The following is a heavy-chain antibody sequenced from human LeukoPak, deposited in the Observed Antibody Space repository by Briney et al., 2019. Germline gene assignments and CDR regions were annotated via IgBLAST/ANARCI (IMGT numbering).Heavy chain of an antibody. CDR2: VSGSGGST. D-gene: IGHD6-19*01. Sequence: GGSLRLSCAASGFTVSSNYMSWVRQAPGKGLEWVSGVSGSGGSTYYADSVKGRFTISRDNSKNTLYLQLNSLRVEDTAEYYCAKTLRESSGREYFDLWGRGTLVTVSS. CDR1: GFTVSSNY. V-gene: IGHV3-23*01. CDR3: AKTLRESSGREYFDL. J-gene: IGHJ2*01.